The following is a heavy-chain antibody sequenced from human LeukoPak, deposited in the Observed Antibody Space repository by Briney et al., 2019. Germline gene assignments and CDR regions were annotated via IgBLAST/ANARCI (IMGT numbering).Heavy chain of an antibody. Sequence: PGGSLRLSCTASGFTFGDYAMSWVRQAPGKGLEWVSAISGSGGSTYYADSVKGRFTISRDNSKNTLYLQMNSLRAEDTAVYYCAKDRKGYYDYWGQGTLVTVSS. CDR1: GFTFGDYA. CDR2: ISGSGGST. J-gene: IGHJ4*02. CDR3: AKDRKGYYDY. V-gene: IGHV3-23*01.